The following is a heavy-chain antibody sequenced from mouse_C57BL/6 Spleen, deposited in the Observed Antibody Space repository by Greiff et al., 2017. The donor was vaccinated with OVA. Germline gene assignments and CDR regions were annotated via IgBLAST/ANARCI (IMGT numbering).Heavy chain of an antibody. D-gene: IGHD2-4*01. CDR3: ATLFYYDYPWAY. Sequence: EVQVVESGGGLVKPGGSLKLSCAASGFTFSSYTMSWVRQTPEKRLEWVATISGGGGNTYYPDSVKGRFTISRDNAKNTLYLQMSSLRSEDTALYYCATLFYYDYPWAYWGQGTLVTVSA. J-gene: IGHJ3*01. CDR1: GFTFSSYT. V-gene: IGHV5-9*01. CDR2: ISGGGGNT.